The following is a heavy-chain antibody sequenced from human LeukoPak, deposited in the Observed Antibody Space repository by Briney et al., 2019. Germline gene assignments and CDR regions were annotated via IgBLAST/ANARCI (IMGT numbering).Heavy chain of an antibody. V-gene: IGHV3-23*01. CDR1: GFTFSNYA. CDR2: IDSGGGT. D-gene: IGHD3-16*01. J-gene: IGHJ4*02. Sequence: GGSLRLSCAASGFTFSNYAMNWVRQAPGKGLEWVSAIDSGGGTYYADSVKGRFTISRDNSKNTLYLQMNSLGAEDKAVYYCAKGPQGDWGQGTLVTVSS. CDR3: AKGPQGD.